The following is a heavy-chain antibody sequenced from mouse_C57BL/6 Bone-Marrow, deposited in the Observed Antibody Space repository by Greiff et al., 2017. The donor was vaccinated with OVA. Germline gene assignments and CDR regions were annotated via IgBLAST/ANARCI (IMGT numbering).Heavy chain of an antibody. Sequence: EVQGVESGGGLVQPGGSLSLSCAASGFTFTDYYMSWVRQPPGKALEWLGFIRNKANGYTTEYSASVKGRFTISRDNSQSILYLQMNALSAEDSATYYCARYRTGYYLFDYWGQGTTLTVSS. V-gene: IGHV7-3*01. J-gene: IGHJ2*01. D-gene: IGHD2-3*01. CDR2: IRNKANGYTT. CDR3: ARYRTGYYLFDY. CDR1: GFTFTDYY.